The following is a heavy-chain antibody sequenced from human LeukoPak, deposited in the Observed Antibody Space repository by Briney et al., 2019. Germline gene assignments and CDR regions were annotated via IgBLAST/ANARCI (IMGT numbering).Heavy chain of an antibody. CDR2: ISVSGSGT. D-gene: IGHD3-22*01. CDR3: AKSRRYHYETSTYYIDAFDI. V-gene: IGHV3-23*01. J-gene: IGHJ3*02. CDR1: GFAFSGYW. Sequence: GGSLRLSCAASGFAFSGYWMHWVRQPPGKGLEWVSAISVSGSGTYHADSVKGRFTISRDNSKNTLYLQMNSLRAEDTAVYYCAKSRRYHYETSTYYIDAFDIWGQGTMVTVSS.